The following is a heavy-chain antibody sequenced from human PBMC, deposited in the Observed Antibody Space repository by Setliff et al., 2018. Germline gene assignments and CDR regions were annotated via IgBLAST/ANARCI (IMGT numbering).Heavy chain of an antibody. V-gene: IGHV1-18*01. CDR1: GYTFTSYG. Sequence: ASVKVSCKASGYTFTSYGISWVRQAPGRGLEWMAYINTYNGDTYYAQKFQGRVTMTTDTSTSTAYMEVRSLTSDDAAIYYCARDLNRWFGEFAFDIWGQGTMVTVSS. J-gene: IGHJ3*02. CDR3: ARDLNRWFGEFAFDI. CDR2: INTYNGDT. D-gene: IGHD3-10*01.